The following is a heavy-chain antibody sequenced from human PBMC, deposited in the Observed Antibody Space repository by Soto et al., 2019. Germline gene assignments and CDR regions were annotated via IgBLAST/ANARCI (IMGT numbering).Heavy chain of an antibody. D-gene: IGHD3-22*01. CDR2: INPSSGST. Sequence: ASVKVSCKASGYTFTGYYMHWVRQAPGQGLEWMGRINPSSGSTSYAQKFQGRVTMTRDTSTSTVYMELSSLRSEDTAVYYCARGLGITMIVVAQGGFDPWGQGTLVTVSS. V-gene: IGHV1-46*01. CDR1: GYTFTGYY. CDR3: ARGLGITMIVVAQGGFDP. J-gene: IGHJ5*02.